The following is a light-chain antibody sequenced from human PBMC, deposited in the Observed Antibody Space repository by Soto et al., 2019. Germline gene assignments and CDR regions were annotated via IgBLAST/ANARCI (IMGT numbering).Light chain of an antibody. CDR2: DAS. J-gene: IGKJ1*01. Sequence: DIQMTQSPSTLSGSVGDRVTITCRASQTISSWLAWYQQKPGKAPKLLIYDASSLESGVPSRFSGSGSGTEFTLTISSLQPDEFTTFYCQQYKDYTWTFGQGTKVDI. CDR1: QTISSW. CDR3: QQYKDYTWT. V-gene: IGKV1-5*01.